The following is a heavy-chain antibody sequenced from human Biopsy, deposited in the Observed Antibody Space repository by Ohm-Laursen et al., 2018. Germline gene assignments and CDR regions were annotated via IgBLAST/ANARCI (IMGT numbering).Heavy chain of an antibody. CDR3: SRGRVEKGTRSPSWGLYDTYYKYHAMDV. V-gene: IGHV4-59*01. CDR1: RGSFGGYY. CDR2: IHNDDT. J-gene: IGHJ6*02. D-gene: IGHD3-10*01. Sequence: SETLSLTCTVSRGSFGGYYWSWIRQTPGRGLQHIAYIHNDDTHYNPSLESRVTISLDTSKSQFSLKLTSVTAADTGVYFCSRGRVEKGTRSPSWGLYDTYYKYHAMDVWGPGTAVTVSS.